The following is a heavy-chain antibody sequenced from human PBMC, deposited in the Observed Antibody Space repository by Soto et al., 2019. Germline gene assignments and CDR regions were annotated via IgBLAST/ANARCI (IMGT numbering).Heavy chain of an antibody. D-gene: IGHD6-19*01. J-gene: IGHJ6*02. CDR2: ISWNSGSI. Sequence: GGSLRLSCAASGFTFDDYAMHWVRQAPGKGLEWVSGISWNSGSIGYADSVKGRFTISRDNAKNSLYLQMNSLRAEDMALYYCAKDMSSGWYSDYYYYYGMDVWGQGTTVTVSS. V-gene: IGHV3-9*03. CDR3: AKDMSSGWYSDYYYYYGMDV. CDR1: GFTFDDYA.